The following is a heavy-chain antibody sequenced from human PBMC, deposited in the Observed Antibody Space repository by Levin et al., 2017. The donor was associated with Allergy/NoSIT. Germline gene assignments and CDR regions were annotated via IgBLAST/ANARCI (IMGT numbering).Heavy chain of an antibody. Sequence: ASETLSLTCAASGFTFSSYAMSWVRQAPGKGLEWVSAISGSGGSTYYADSVKGRFTISRDNSKNTLYLQMNSLRAEDTAVYYCAKERMATIPMYAFDIWGQGTMVTVSS. CDR3: AKERMATIPMYAFDI. CDR2: ISGSGGST. J-gene: IGHJ3*02. V-gene: IGHV3-23*01. CDR1: GFTFSSYA. D-gene: IGHD5-24*01.